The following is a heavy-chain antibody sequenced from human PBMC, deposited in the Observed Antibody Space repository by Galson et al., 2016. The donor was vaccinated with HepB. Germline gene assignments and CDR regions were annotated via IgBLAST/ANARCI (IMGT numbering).Heavy chain of an antibody. CDR2: IILISGTT. CDR1: GGNFTNYI. D-gene: IGHD5-12*01. V-gene: IGHV1-69*13. Sequence: SVKVSCKASKASGGNFTNYIISWVRQAPGQGLEWMGRIILISGTTNNAQKFQDRVTITADEVTSTAYMELTGLRSDDTAVYYCARETPGYNYGGGWLDSWGQGTLVTVSS. J-gene: IGHJ5*01. CDR3: ARETPGYNYGGGWLDS.